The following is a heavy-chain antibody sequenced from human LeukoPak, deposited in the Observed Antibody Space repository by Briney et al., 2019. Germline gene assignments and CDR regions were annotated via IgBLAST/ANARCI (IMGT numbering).Heavy chain of an antibody. CDR1: GGSISSYY. V-gene: IGHV4-59*01. J-gene: IGHJ4*02. Sequence: SETLSLTCTVSGGSISSYYWSWIRQPPGKGLEWIGYIYYSGSTNYNPSLKSRVTISVDTSKNQFSLKLNSVTAADTAVYYCARGGAGYNWEYFDYWGQGTLVTVSS. CDR2: IYYSGST. CDR3: ARGGAGYNWEYFDY. D-gene: IGHD5-24*01.